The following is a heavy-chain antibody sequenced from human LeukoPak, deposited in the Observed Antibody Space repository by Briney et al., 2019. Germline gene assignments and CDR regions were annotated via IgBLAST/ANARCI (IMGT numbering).Heavy chain of an antibody. CDR2: ILYDGSNK. CDR3: AKAYYDILTGLIDY. D-gene: IGHD3-9*01. V-gene: IGHV3-30*18. J-gene: IGHJ4*02. CDR1: GFTFSSYG. Sequence: PGGSLRLSCAASGFTFSSYGMHWVRQAPGKGLEWVAVILYDGSNKYYADSVKGRFTISRDNSKNTLYLQMNSLRAEDTAVYSCAKAYYDILTGLIDYWGQGTLVTVSS.